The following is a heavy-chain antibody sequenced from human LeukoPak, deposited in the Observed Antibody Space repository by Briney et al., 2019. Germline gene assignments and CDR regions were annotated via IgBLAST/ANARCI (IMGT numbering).Heavy chain of an antibody. CDR2: IHPRRGDT. CDR3: ARGLYSGSLD. CDR1: GYSFTAFY. Sequence: ASVKVSCKTSGYSFTAFYIHWVRQAPGQGLEWMGWIHPRRGDTNYAQKFQGRVTMTRDTSTSTVYMELSSLRSEDTAVYYCARGLYSGSLDWGQGTLVTVSS. D-gene: IGHD1-26*01. J-gene: IGHJ4*02. V-gene: IGHV1-2*02.